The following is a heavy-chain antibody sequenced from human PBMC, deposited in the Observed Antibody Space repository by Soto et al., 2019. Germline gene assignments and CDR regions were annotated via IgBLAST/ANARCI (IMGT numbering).Heavy chain of an antibody. CDR1: GYSFTSYG. CDR2: ISAYNGNT. Sequence: HVQLVQSGAEVKKPGASVKVSCKASGYSFTSYGISWVRQAPGKGLEWMGWISAYNGNTNNAQKLQVRVTITTDTATSRDYMELRSLRSDDTAVYCCARDHRGNNWFDPWGQGTPVNV. V-gene: IGHV1-18*01. J-gene: IGHJ5*02. CDR3: ARDHRGNNWFDP.